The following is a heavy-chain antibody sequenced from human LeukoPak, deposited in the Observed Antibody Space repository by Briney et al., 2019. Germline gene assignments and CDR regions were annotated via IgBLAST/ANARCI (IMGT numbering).Heavy chain of an antibody. CDR1: GFTFSHYE. CDR3: AKAHHSGYDEMASGY. J-gene: IGHJ4*02. D-gene: IGHD5-12*01. Sequence: GGSLRLSCAASGFTFSHYEMNWVRQAPGKGLEWVSYISSSGSTIYYADSVKGRFTISRDNAKNSLYLQMNSLRAEDTAVYYCAKAHHSGYDEMASGYWGQGTLVTVSS. V-gene: IGHV3-48*03. CDR2: ISSSGSTI.